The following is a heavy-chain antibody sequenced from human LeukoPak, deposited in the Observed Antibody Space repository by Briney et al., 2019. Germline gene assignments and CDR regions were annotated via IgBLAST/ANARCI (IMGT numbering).Heavy chain of an antibody. V-gene: IGHV4-30-4*01. J-gene: IGHJ4*02. CDR1: GGSISSGDYY. Sequence: SQTLSLTCTVSGGSISSGDYYWSWIRQPPGKGLEWIGYIFYTGSTYYNPSLKSRVTISVDTSKNQFSLRLSSVTAADTAVYYCASLAYYSYDYWGQGTLVTVSS. CDR3: ASLAYYSYDY. D-gene: IGHD2-21*01. CDR2: IFYTGST.